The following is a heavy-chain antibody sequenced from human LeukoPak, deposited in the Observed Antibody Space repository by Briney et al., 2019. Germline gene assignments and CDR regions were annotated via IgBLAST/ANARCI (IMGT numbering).Heavy chain of an antibody. CDR1: GGTFSDYS. J-gene: IGHJ4*02. Sequence: SVKLSCKASGGTFSDYSISWVRQAPGQRLEWMGRIIPILNVPNYAQKFEGRVTITADKSTSTAYMELSSLKSEDTAVYFCARDRPRARYFDYWGQGTLVTVSS. V-gene: IGHV1-69*04. CDR3: ARDRPRARYFDY. CDR2: IIPILNVP. D-gene: IGHD2-15*01.